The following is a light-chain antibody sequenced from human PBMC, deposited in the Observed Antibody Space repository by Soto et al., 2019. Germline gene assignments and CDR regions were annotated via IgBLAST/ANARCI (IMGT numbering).Light chain of an antibody. CDR2: GNS. V-gene: IGLV1-40*01. Sequence: QSVLTQPPSVSGAPGQRVTISCTGSSSNIGAGYDVHWYQQLPGTAPKLLMYGNSNRPSGVPDRFSGSKSGTSASLAITGLQAEDEADYYCQSYHSSSLSGYVFGTGTKVTVL. J-gene: IGLJ1*01. CDR3: QSYHSSSLSGYV. CDR1: SSNIGAGYD.